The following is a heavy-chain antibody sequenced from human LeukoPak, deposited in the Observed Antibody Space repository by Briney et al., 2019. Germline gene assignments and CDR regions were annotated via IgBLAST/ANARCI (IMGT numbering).Heavy chain of an antibody. CDR3: ARGATYAYYQDY. CDR1: GFTFSSHW. Sequence: GGSLRLSCADSGFTFSSHWMHWVRQAPGKGLVWVSRIKYDASSTNYADSVKGRFTISRDNAKNTLYLQMNSLRAEDTAVYYCARGATYAYYQDYWGQGTLVTVSS. V-gene: IGHV3-74*01. J-gene: IGHJ4*02. CDR2: IKYDASST. D-gene: IGHD1-26*01.